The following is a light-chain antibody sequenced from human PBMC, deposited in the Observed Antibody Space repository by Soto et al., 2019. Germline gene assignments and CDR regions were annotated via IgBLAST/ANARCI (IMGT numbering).Light chain of an antibody. V-gene: IGLV2-14*01. CDR1: SSDVGGYNF. Sequence: QSVLTQPASVSGSPGQSITISCTGTSSDVGGYNFVSWYQQHPGKAPKLMIYDVSNRPSGVSNRFSGSKSGKTASLTISGLQAEDEADYYCSSYTSSSAFYVFGTGTKLTVL. CDR2: DVS. CDR3: SSYTSSSAFYV. J-gene: IGLJ1*01.